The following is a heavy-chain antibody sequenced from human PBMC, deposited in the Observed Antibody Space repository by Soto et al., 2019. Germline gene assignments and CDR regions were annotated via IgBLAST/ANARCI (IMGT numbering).Heavy chain of an antibody. CDR1: GFSFSTYA. V-gene: IGHV3-23*01. Sequence: EVQLLESGGGLVQPGGSLKLSCAVSGFSFSTYAMCWVRQAPGKGLEWVSGINDDGDRTYYPDSVKGRFTISRDNSKNTLYLQMNILRAEDTAVYYCAREDWTIRRPYRYSGMDVWGQGTTVTVSS. J-gene: IGHJ6*02. D-gene: IGHD2-21*01. CDR2: INDDGDRT. CDR3: AREDWTIRRPYRYSGMDV.